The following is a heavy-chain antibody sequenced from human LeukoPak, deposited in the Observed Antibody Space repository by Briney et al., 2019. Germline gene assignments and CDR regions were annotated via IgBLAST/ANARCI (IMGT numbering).Heavy chain of an antibody. D-gene: IGHD6-13*01. Sequence: GASVKVSCKASGGTFSSYAFSWVRQAPGQGLEWMGGIIPIFGTANYAQKFQGRVTITADESTTTAYMELSSLRSDDTAVYYCARTSGIAAAGLYYDWWGQGTLVTVSS. CDR1: GGTFSSYA. CDR3: ARTSGIAAAGLYYDW. J-gene: IGHJ4*02. V-gene: IGHV1-69*13. CDR2: IIPIFGTA.